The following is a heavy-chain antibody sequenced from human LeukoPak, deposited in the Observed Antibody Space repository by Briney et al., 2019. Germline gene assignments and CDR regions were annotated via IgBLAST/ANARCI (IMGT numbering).Heavy chain of an antibody. J-gene: IGHJ6*03. CDR2: INHSGST. V-gene: IGHV4-34*01. CDR3: ARGRSSSWYDGAGDRSYYYYMDV. D-gene: IGHD6-13*01. CDR1: GGSFSGYY. Sequence: SETLSLTCAVYGGSFSGYYWSWIRQPPGKGLEWIGEINHSGSTNYNPSLKSRVTISVDTSKNQFSLKLSSVTAADTAVYYCARGRSSSWYDGAGDRSYYYYMDVWGKGTTVTVSS.